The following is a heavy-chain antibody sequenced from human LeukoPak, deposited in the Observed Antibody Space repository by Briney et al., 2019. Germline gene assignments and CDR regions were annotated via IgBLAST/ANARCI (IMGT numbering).Heavy chain of an antibody. J-gene: IGHJ6*03. CDR1: GYTFTSYG. D-gene: IGHD2-2*01. CDR2: ISAYNGNT. V-gene: IGHV1-18*01. CDR3: ARDQGSDCSSTSCIRNYYYMDV. Sequence: ASVRVSCKTSGYTFTSYGISWVRQAPGQGLEWMGWISAYNGNTNYAQKLQGRVTMTTDTSTSTAYMELRSLRSDDTAVYYCARDQGSDCSSTSCIRNYYYMDVWGKGTTVTVSS.